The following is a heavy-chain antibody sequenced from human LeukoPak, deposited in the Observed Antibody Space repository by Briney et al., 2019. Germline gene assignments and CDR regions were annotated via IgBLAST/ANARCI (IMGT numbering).Heavy chain of an antibody. CDR2: ISSSSSYI. D-gene: IGHD2-15*01. CDR1: GFTFSSYS. Sequence: GGSLRLSCAASGFTFSSYSMNWVRQAPGKGLEWVSSISSSSSYIYYADSVKGRFTISRDNSKNTLYLQMSSLRVEDTAVYYCAKTSVCSGGSCYYDGIDIWGQGTMVTVSS. V-gene: IGHV3-21*01. CDR3: AKTSVCSGGSCYYDGIDI. J-gene: IGHJ3*02.